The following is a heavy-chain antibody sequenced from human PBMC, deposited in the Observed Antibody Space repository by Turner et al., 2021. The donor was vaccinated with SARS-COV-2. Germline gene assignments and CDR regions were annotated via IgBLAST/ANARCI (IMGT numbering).Heavy chain of an antibody. CDR3: ARVAGGAAAWDLDY. Sequence: VHLGHSGAEGKKPGASVRVPCKASGYTFTSNGISWVRQAPGQGLEWMGWISAYNGNTNYAQKLQGRVTMTTDTSTSTAYMELRSLRSDDTAVYYCARVAGGAAAWDLDYWGQGTLVTVSS. V-gene: IGHV1-18*04. CDR1: GYTFTSNG. D-gene: IGHD6-13*01. CDR2: ISAYNGNT. J-gene: IGHJ4*02.